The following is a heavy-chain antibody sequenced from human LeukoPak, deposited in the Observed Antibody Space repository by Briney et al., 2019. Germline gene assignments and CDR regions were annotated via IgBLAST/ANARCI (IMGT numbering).Heavy chain of an antibody. V-gene: IGHV3-30*18. J-gene: IGHJ6*02. CDR1: GFTFSSYG. CDR3: AKDLRRGGGRSDYYYYGMDV. D-gene: IGHD2-15*01. CDR2: ISYDGSNK. Sequence: PGGSLRLSCAASGFTFSSYGMHWVRQAPGKGLEWVAVISYDGSNKYYADSVKGRFTISRDNSKNTLYLQMNSLRAEDTAVYYCAKDLRRGGGRSDYYYYGMDVWGQGTTVTVSS.